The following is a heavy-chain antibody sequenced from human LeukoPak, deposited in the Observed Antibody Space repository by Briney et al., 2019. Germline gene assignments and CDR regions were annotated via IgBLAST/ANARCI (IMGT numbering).Heavy chain of an antibody. CDR1: GFTFSRYS. Sequence: GGSLRLSCAASGFTFSRYSMNWVRQAPGKGLEWVSNIGASGTTRYYADSVKGRFSISRDNAKSSLYLQMNSLRVEDTAVYYCALLAVASDFDYWGQGALVTVSS. CDR3: ALLAVASDFDY. CDR2: IGASGTTR. J-gene: IGHJ4*02. D-gene: IGHD6-19*01. V-gene: IGHV3-48*04.